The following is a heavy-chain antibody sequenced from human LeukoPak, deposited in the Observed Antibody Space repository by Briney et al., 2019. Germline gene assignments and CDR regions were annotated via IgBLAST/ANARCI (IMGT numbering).Heavy chain of an antibody. J-gene: IGHJ3*02. Sequence: LSLTCTVSGYSISSGYYWGWIRQAPGKGLEWVSYISSGGRTIYYADSVKGRFTMSRDNAKNSLYLQMNSLRAEDRAVYYCARPVVAATTPDTFDIWGQGTMVTVSS. CDR1: GYSISSGYY. CDR2: ISSGGRTI. CDR3: ARPVVAATTPDTFDI. V-gene: IGHV3-11*04. D-gene: IGHD2-15*01.